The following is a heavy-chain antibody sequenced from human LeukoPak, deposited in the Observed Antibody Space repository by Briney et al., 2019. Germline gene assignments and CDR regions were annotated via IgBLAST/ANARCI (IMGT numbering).Heavy chain of an antibody. D-gene: IGHD4/OR15-4a*01. Sequence: ASVKVSCKASGYTFTGYYMHWVRQAPGQGLEWMGWINPNNGDTNYAQKFQGRVTMTRDTSISTAYLELSSLRSDDTAVYYCARDLTGAYYGVFDYWGQGTPVTVSS. CDR3: ARDLTGAYYGVFDY. V-gene: IGHV1-2*02. J-gene: IGHJ4*02. CDR2: INPNNGDT. CDR1: GYTFTGYY.